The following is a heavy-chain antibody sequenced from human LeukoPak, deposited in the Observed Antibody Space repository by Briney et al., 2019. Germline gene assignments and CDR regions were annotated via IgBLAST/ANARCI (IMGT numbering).Heavy chain of an antibody. V-gene: IGHV4-30-4*08. CDR1: GGSISSGDYY. CDR3: ARDRIAALGEDYYYMDV. CDR2: IYYSGST. D-gene: IGHD6-6*01. Sequence: PSETLSLTCTVSGGSISSGDYYWSWIRQPPGKGLEWIGHIYYSGSTYYNPSLKSRVTISVDTSKNQFSLKLSSVTAADTAVYYCARDRIAALGEDYYYMDVWGKGTTVTVSS. J-gene: IGHJ6*03.